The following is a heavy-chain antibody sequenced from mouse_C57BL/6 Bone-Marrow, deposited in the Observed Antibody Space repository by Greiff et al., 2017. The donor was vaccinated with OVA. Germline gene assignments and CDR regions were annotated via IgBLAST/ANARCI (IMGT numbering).Heavy chain of an antibody. D-gene: IGHD1-1*01. CDR1: GFTFSSYG. V-gene: IGHV5-6*01. CDR3: ARQGVYYGSSPFAY. Sequence: EVKLVESGGDLVKPGGSLKLSCAASGFTFSSYGMSWVRQTPDKRLEWVATISSGGSYTYYPDSVKGRFTISRDNAKKTLYLQMSSLKSEDTAMYYCARQGVYYGSSPFAYWGQGTLVTVSA. J-gene: IGHJ3*01. CDR2: ISSGGSYT.